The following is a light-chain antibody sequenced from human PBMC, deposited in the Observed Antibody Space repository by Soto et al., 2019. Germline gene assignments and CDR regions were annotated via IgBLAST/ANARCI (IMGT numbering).Light chain of an antibody. J-gene: IGLJ2*01. V-gene: IGLV2-14*01. Sequence: QSALTQPASVSGSPGQSITISCTGTEVGAHRFVSWYQQVPGTAPKLLIYEVIKRPSGISPRFSGSKAGNTASLTISGLQADDEADYFCSTYTSASTSFGGGTKVIVL. CDR3: STYTSASTS. CDR1: EVGAHRF. CDR2: EVI.